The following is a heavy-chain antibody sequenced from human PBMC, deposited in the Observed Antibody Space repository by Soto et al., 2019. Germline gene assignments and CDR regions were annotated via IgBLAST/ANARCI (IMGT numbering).Heavy chain of an antibody. CDR3: ARDGGGGARSWFDH. CDR1: GDGVSSNSAA. CDR2: TYYRSKLDN. Sequence: PSQTLSVTCAISGDGVSSNSAAWNWIRQSPSRGLEWLGRTYYRSKLDNDYAVSVKSRITINPDTSKNQFSLQLNSVTPEDTAVYYCARDGGGGARSWFDHWGQGPLVTVSS. J-gene: IGHJ5*02. V-gene: IGHV6-1*01. D-gene: IGHD3-16*01.